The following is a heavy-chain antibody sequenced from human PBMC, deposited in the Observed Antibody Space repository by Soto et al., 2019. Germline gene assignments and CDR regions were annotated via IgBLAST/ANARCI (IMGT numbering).Heavy chain of an antibody. V-gene: IGHV3-30*03. D-gene: IGHD5-12*01. CDR1: GFTFSSFG. CDR3: ATERSVVATTPDFDY. CDR2: ASYDGSYK. Sequence: QVQLVESGGGVVQPGRSLRLSCAASGFTFSSFGMHWVRQAPGKGLEWVAVASYDGSYKYYADSVKGRFTISRDNSKNALYLQMNSLRAEETAVYYCATERSVVATTPDFDYWGQGTLVTVSS. J-gene: IGHJ4*02.